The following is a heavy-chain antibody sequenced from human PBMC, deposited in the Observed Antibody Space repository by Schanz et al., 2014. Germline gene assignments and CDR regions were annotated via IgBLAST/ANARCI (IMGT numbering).Heavy chain of an antibody. CDR1: GFSFSTYA. D-gene: IGHD5-12*01. CDR2: ISGNGGEK. CDR3: ARDRPSGYALDF. J-gene: IGHJ4*02. Sequence: QVQLVESGGGVVQPGRSLRLSCAASGFSFSTYAMHWVRQAPGKGLRCVAVISGNGGEKYYADSVKGRFTISRDNSENTLFLEMNSLRLEDTAVYYCARDRPSGYALDFWGQGTLVTVSS. V-gene: IGHV3-30*04.